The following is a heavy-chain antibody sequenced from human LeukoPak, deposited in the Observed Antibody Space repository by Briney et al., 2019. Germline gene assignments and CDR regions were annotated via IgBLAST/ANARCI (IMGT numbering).Heavy chain of an antibody. V-gene: IGHV4-38-2*02. CDR3: ARQSTVTTEYYFDY. Sequence: SETLSLTCTVSGYSISSGYYWGWIRQPPGKGLEWIGSIYYSGSTYYNPSHKSRVTISVDTSKNQFSLKLSSVTAADTAVYYCARQSTVTTEYYFDYWGRGTLVTVSS. J-gene: IGHJ4*02. D-gene: IGHD4-17*01. CDR1: GYSISSGYY. CDR2: IYYSGST.